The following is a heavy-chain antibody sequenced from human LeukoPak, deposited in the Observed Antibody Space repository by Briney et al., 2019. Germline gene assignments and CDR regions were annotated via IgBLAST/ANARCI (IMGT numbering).Heavy chain of an antibody. D-gene: IGHD3-10*01. CDR2: IYYSGST. J-gene: IGHJ4*02. CDR3: ARHGLLWFGEEY. CDR1: GGSISSSSYY. Sequence: SETLSLTCTVSGGSISSSSYYWGWIRQPPGKGLEWIGSIYYSGSTYYNPSLKSRVTISVDTSKNQFSLKLSSVTAADTAVYYCARHGLLWFGEEYWGQGTLVTVSS. V-gene: IGHV4-39*01.